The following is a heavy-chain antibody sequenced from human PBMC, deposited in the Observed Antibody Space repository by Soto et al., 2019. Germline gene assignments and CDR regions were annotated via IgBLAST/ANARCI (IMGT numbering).Heavy chain of an antibody. V-gene: IGHV4-34*01. Sequence: SETLSLTCAVYGGSFSGYYWSWIRQPPGKGLEWIGEINHSGSTNYNPSLKSRVTISVDTSKNQFSLKLSSVTAADTAVYYCASAIAVAGTGLDYWGQGTLVTVSS. CDR1: GGSFSGYY. J-gene: IGHJ4*02. CDR3: ASAIAVAGTGLDY. CDR2: INHSGST. D-gene: IGHD6-19*01.